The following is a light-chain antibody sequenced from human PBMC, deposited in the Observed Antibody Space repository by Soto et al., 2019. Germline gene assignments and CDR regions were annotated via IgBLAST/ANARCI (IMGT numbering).Light chain of an antibody. J-gene: IGKJ3*01. V-gene: IGKV1-39*01. CDR3: QQRYSMPLT. Sequence: DIQMTQSPSSLSASVGDRVTITCRASQSISSHLNWYQQKPGKAPQLLIYEASSLQGGVPSRFSGSGSGTDFTLTISRLQADDFAISYCQQRYSMPLTFGPGTRVDIK. CDR1: QSISSH. CDR2: EAS.